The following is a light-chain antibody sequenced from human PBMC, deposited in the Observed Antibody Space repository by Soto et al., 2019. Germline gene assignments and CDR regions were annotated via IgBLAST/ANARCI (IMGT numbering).Light chain of an antibody. J-gene: IGLJ2*01. CDR3: AAWDDSLNGLV. V-gene: IGLV1-44*01. CDR1: NSNIGSNS. Sequence: QAVVTQPPSASGTPGQRVTISCSGSNSNIGSNSVNWYQQLPGTAPKLLVYRNNQRPSGVPDRFSGSKSGTSASLAISGLQSEDEADYYCAAWDDSLNGLVFGGGTKVTVL. CDR2: RNN.